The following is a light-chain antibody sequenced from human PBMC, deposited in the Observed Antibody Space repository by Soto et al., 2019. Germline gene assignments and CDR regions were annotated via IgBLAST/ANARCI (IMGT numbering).Light chain of an antibody. CDR2: GAS. Sequence: EIVLTQSPGTLSLSPGERATLSCRASQSVSSDFLSWYQQKPGQAPRLRIYGASYRATGIPDRFSGSGSGTDFTLTIRRLEADDFAVYYCQQYGSTPPVTCGGGTKVEIK. CDR1: QSVSSDF. J-gene: IGKJ4*01. V-gene: IGKV3-20*01. CDR3: QQYGSTPPVT.